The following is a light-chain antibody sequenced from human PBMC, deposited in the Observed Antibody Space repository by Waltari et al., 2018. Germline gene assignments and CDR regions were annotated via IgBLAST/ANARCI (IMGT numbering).Light chain of an antibody. CDR3: QQYYTVPVS. Sequence: DIVMTQSPDPLAVSLGEWASINCKSNQTVLDTSNNKNYLAWYQQKSGQPPKVLVYWASTRESGVPDRFSGSGSGTDFTLTIDNLQADDVAIYYCQQYYTVPVSFGPGTTVDLK. J-gene: IGKJ3*01. CDR2: WAS. V-gene: IGKV4-1*01. CDR1: QTVLDTSNNKNY.